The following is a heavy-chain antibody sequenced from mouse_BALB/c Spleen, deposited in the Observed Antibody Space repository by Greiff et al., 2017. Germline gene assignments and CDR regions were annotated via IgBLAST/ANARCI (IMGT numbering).Heavy chain of an antibody. CDR3: ARGERGVATGDWFAY. CDR2: ISTYYGDA. J-gene: IGHJ3*01. CDR1: GYTFTDYA. V-gene: IGHV1S137*01. D-gene: IGHD1-1*02. Sequence: QVQLQQSGAELVRPGVSVKISCKGSGYTFTDYAMHWVKQSHAKSLEWIGVISTYYGDASYNQKFKGKATMTVDKSSSTAYMELARLTSEDSAIYYCARGERGVATGDWFAYWGQGTLVTVSA.